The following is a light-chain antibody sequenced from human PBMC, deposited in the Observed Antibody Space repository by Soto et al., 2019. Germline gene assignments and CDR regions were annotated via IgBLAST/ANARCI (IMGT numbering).Light chain of an antibody. V-gene: IGKV1-5*01. J-gene: IGKJ1*01. CDR3: QQYNSYSGT. CDR1: QSLSNW. Sequence: DIQMTQSPSTLSASVGDRVTITCRASQSLSNWLDWYQQKPGKAPKLLIYDASRLESGVPSRFRGSGSETEFTLTISGLQPDDFATYYCQQYNSYSGTFGQGTKVEIK. CDR2: DAS.